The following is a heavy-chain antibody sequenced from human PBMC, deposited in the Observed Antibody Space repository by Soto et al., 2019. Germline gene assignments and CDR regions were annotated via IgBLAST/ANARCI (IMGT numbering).Heavy chain of an antibody. Sequence: VGSLRLSCAASGFTFSSYLMSWVRQAPGKGLEWVANIKQDGSEKYYVDSVKGRFTISRDNAKNSLYLQMNSLRAEDTAVYYCARDLASTTIPNYWGQGTLVTVSS. J-gene: IGHJ4*02. CDR1: GFTFSSYL. V-gene: IGHV3-7*04. CDR2: IKQDGSEK. D-gene: IGHD4-17*01. CDR3: ARDLASTTIPNY.